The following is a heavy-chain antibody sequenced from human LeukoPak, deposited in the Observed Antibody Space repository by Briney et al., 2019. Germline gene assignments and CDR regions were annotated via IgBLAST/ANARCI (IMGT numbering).Heavy chain of an antibody. CDR3: ARNYDSSGYYYSPNWFDP. D-gene: IGHD3-22*01. J-gene: IGHJ5*02. CDR1: GGSVSSSY. CDR2: IYYSGST. Sequence: SETLSLTCTVSGGSVSSSYWSWIPQPPGKALEWIGYIYYSGSTNYNPSLKRRVTISVDTSKNQFSLRLSSVTAADTAVYYCARNYDSSGYYYSPNWFDPWGQGTLVTVSS. V-gene: IGHV4-59*02.